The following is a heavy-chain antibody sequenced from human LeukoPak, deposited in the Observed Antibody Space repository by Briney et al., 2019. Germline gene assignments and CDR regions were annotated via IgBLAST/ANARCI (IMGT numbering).Heavy chain of an antibody. CDR1: GGSISSSSYY. CDR2: IYYSGST. V-gene: IGHV4-39*01. Sequence: SETLTLTCTVSGGSISSSSYYWGWIRQPPGKGLEWIGSIYYSGSTYYNPSLKSRVTISVDTSKNQFSLKLSSVTAADTAVYYCARSFGVKYYYYMDVWGKGTTVTVSS. J-gene: IGHJ6*03. D-gene: IGHD3-3*01. CDR3: ARSFGVKYYYYMDV.